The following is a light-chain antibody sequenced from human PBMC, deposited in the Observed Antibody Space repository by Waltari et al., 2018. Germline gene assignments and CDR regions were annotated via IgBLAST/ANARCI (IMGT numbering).Light chain of an antibody. Sequence: DIQMTQSPSTLSASVGDRVTISCRASQSVGTWLAWYQQKPGKAPKLLIYMASRLESGVPSRFSGSGSETEFTLTISSLQPDDFATYSCQQYSSFSTFGQGTKLDI. J-gene: IGKJ2*01. CDR3: QQYSSFST. V-gene: IGKV1-5*03. CDR1: QSVGTW. CDR2: MAS.